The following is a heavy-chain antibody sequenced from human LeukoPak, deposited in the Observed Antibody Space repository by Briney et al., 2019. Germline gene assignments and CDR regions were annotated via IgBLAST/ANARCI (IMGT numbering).Heavy chain of an antibody. V-gene: IGHV3-15*01. CDR1: GFTFSSYG. D-gene: IGHD2-21*02. CDR2: IKSKTDGGTT. Sequence: PGGSLRLSCAASGFTFSSYGMSWVRQAPGKGLEWVGRIKSKTDGGTTDYAAPVKGRFTISRDDSKNTLYLQMNSLKTEDTAVYYCTTGVIVVVTEHDYWGQGTLVTVSS. CDR3: TTGVIVVVTEHDY. J-gene: IGHJ4*02.